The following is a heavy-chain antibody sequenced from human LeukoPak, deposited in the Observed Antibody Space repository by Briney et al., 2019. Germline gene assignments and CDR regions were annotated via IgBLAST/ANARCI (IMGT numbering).Heavy chain of an antibody. V-gene: IGHV4-30-2*01. CDR2: IYHSGST. Sequence: SQTLSLTCTVSGGSISGGGYYWSWIRQPPGKGLEWIGYIYHSGSTYYNPSLKSRVTISVDRSKNQFSLKLSSVTAADTAVYYCARGDPSGSYQLGYYYYMDVWGKGTTVTVSS. CDR1: GGSISGGGYY. D-gene: IGHD1-26*01. CDR3: ARGDPSGSYQLGYYYYMDV. J-gene: IGHJ6*03.